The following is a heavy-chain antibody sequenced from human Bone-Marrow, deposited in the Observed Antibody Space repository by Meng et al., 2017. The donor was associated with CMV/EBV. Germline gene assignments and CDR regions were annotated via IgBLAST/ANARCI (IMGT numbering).Heavy chain of an antibody. V-gene: IGHV1-69*05. CDR2: IIPIFGTA. Sequence: SVKVSCKASGGTFSSYAISWVRQAPGQGLEWMGGIIPIFGTANYAQKFQGRVTITTDESTSTAYMELSSLRSEDTAVYYCGTAITIFGVVNYYYYYGMDVWGQGNTVTVSS. D-gene: IGHD3-3*01. CDR3: GTAITIFGVVNYYYYYGMDV. CDR1: GGTFSSYA. J-gene: IGHJ6*02.